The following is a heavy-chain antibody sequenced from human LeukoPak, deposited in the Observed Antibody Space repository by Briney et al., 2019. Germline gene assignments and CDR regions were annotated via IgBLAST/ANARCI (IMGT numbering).Heavy chain of an antibody. J-gene: IGHJ5*02. V-gene: IGHV3-21*01. CDR3: ARLKYYYDSSGLKGNWFDP. Sequence: GGSLRLSCAASGFTFSSYSMNWVRQAPGKGLEWVSSISRSSSYIYYADSVKGRFTISRDNAKNSLYLQMSSLRAEDTAVYYCARLKYYYDSSGLKGNWFDPWGQGTLVTVSS. D-gene: IGHD3-22*01. CDR1: GFTFSSYS. CDR2: ISRSSSYI.